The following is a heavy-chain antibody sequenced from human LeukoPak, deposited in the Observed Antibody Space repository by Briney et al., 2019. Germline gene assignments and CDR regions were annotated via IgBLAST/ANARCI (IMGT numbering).Heavy chain of an antibody. CDR2: ISSDGSSP. CDR1: GFTFSSYW. CDR3: TRVLFFASGLDY. J-gene: IGHJ4*02. Sequence: GGSLRLSCAASGFTFSSYWMHWVRQAPGKGLVWVSRISSDGSSPSHADSVKGRFTISRDNAKNTLYLQMNSLRAEDTAIYYCTRVLFFASGLDYWGQGTLVTVSS. V-gene: IGHV3-74*01. D-gene: IGHD3-10*01.